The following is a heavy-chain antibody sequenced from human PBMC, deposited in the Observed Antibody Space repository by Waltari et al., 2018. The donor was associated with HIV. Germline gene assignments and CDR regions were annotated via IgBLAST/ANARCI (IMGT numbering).Heavy chain of an antibody. J-gene: IGHJ4*02. CDR2: ISRSGNTK. CDR1: GFLFGSFS. V-gene: IGHV3-48*02. CDR3: ARDPEWLVEGGDY. D-gene: IGHD6-19*01. Sequence: EVQLVESGGGLVQPGGSLRLSCAASGFLFGSFSVNWVRQAPGKGLEWVSYISRSGNTKYYADSVKGRFTIFRDNAKNSLYLQMNSLRDEDTAVYYCARDPEWLVEGGDYWGQGTLVTVSS.